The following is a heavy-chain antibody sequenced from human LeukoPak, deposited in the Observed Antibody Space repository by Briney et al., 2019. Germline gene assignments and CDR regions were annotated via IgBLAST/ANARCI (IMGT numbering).Heavy chain of an antibody. Sequence: GGSLRLSCAASGFTFSSYGMHWVRQAPGKGLEWVAVIWYDGSNKYYADSVKGRFTISRDNSKNTLYLQMNSLRAEDTAVYYCARDRGVVPAASHDTYYSGMDVWGQGTTVTVSS. CDR3: ARDRGVVPAASHDTYYSGMDV. CDR2: IWYDGSNK. J-gene: IGHJ6*02. V-gene: IGHV3-33*01. D-gene: IGHD2-2*01. CDR1: GFTFSSYG.